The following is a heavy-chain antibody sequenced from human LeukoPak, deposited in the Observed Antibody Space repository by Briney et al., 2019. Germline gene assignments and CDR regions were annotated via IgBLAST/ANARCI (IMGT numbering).Heavy chain of an antibody. CDR2: MFDTVST. Sequence: PSETLSLTCTVSGASTARHYWTWLRQPPGKELEWIAYMFDTVSTKSNPSLKSRLTLSVDTSKKQLSLRLSSVTAADTAVYYCATIKRGSTYGYFDFWGQGIKVTVSS. CDR3: ATIKRGSTYGYFDF. CDR1: GASTARHY. J-gene: IGHJ4*02. D-gene: IGHD5-18*01. V-gene: IGHV4-59*11.